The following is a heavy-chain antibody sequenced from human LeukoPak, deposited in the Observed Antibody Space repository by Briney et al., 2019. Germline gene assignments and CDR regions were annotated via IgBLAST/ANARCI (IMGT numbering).Heavy chain of an antibody. CDR1: GFTFSSYS. CDR3: ARGPYSSGWYQGGDY. Sequence: GGSLRLSCAASGFTFSSYSMNWVRQAPGKGLEWVSSISSSSSYIYYADSVKGRFTISRDNAKNSLYLQMNSLRAEDTAVYYCARGPYSSGWYQGGDYWGQGTLVTVSS. D-gene: IGHD6-19*01. V-gene: IGHV3-21*01. J-gene: IGHJ4*02. CDR2: ISSSSSYI.